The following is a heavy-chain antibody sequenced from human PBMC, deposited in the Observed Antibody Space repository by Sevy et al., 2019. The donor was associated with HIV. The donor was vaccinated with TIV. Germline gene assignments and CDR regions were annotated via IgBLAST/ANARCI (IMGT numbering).Heavy chain of an antibody. CDR3: TRPFGGDYVGY. Sequence: LSLTCAASGFTFSDSAMNWVRQASGKGLEWVGRTRSKAYSYATAYGASVKGRFTISRDDSKNTAYLQMNSLKTEDTAVYYCTRPFGGDYVGYWGQGTLVTVSS. V-gene: IGHV3-73*01. D-gene: IGHD3-16*01. CDR1: GFTFSDSA. J-gene: IGHJ4*02. CDR2: TRSKAYSYAT.